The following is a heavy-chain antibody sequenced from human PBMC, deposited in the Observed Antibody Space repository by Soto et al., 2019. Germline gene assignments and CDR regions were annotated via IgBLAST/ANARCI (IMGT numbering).Heavy chain of an antibody. J-gene: IGHJ4*02. CDR2: ISAYNGNT. CDR1: GYSFATAG. D-gene: IGHD3-22*01. V-gene: IGHV1-18*01. Sequence: ASVKVSCKASGYSFATAGISWVRQAPGQGLGWMGWISAYNGNTNYDRKLQDRVTLTTNTSTNTAYLELRSLRSDDTAVYYCARAGQYYDSSGYANWGQGTLVTVSS. CDR3: ARAGQYYDSSGYAN.